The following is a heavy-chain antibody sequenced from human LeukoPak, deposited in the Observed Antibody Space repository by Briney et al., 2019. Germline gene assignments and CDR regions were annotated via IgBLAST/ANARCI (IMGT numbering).Heavy chain of an antibody. D-gene: IGHD1-14*01. J-gene: IGHJ6*02. CDR2: MNSDGSST. CDR1: GFTFNSYW. V-gene: IGHV3-74*01. CDR3: ARVGLGINYYYGMDV. Sequence: GGSLRLSCAASGFTFNSYWMHWVRQAPGEGLVWVSRMNSDGSSTTYADSVKGRFTISRDNAKNTLYLQMNSLRAEDTAVYYCARVGLGINYYYGMDVWGQGTTVTVSS.